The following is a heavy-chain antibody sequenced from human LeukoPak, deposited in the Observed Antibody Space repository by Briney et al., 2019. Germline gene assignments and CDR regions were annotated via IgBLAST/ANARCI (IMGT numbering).Heavy chain of an antibody. Sequence: SETLSLTCTVSGGSIRSYNWHWIRQPAGKGLEWIGRIYSSGTTNYNASLMSRVTMSLDKSKSQFFLNLTSVTAADTAVYYCARERVDIAMGFDYWGQGSLVIVSS. CDR1: GGSIRSYN. V-gene: IGHV4-4*07. D-gene: IGHD5-18*01. CDR3: ARERVDIAMGFDY. J-gene: IGHJ4*02. CDR2: IYSSGTT.